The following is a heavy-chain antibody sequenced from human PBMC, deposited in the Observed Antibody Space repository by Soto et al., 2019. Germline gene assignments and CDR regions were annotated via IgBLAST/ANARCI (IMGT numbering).Heavy chain of an antibody. Sequence: NPSETLSLTCTVSGDSISSADYYWSWIRRTPGKGLEWIGHIFYSGTTYYNPSLKSRLTISVDTSKNHFSLRLTSVTAADTAVYYCARDLWVEPELYYYGMDVWGQGTTVTVSS. J-gene: IGHJ6*02. CDR1: GDSISSADYY. D-gene: IGHD1-1*01. CDR2: IFYSGTT. V-gene: IGHV4-30-4*01. CDR3: ARDLWVEPELYYYGMDV.